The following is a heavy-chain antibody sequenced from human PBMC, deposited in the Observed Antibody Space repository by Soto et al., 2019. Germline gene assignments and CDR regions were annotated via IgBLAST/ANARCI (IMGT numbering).Heavy chain of an antibody. D-gene: IGHD3-22*01. CDR2: IYYSGST. J-gene: IGHJ4*02. CDR1: GGSISSYY. V-gene: IGHV4-59*01. Sequence: SETLSLTCTVSGGSISSYYWSWIRQPPGKGLEWIGYIYYSGSTNYNPSLKSRVTISVDTSKNQFSLKLSSVTAADTAVYYCARWGNYYDSSGYYELFDYWGQGTLVTVSS. CDR3: ARWGNYYDSSGYYELFDY.